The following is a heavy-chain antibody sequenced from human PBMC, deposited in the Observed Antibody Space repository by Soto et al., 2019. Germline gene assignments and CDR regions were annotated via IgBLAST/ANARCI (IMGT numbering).Heavy chain of an antibody. CDR3: ARRYGGNFDY. CDR2: IYYSGST. Sequence: QVQLQESGPGLVKPSETLSLTCTVSGGSINSYYWSWIRQPPGKGLEWIGYIYYSGSTNYNPSLRGXPXTXXDTSKTQFSLKLRSVTGADTAVYYCARRYGGNFDYWGQGTLVTVSS. D-gene: IGHD1-26*01. J-gene: IGHJ4*02. V-gene: IGHV4-59*01. CDR1: GGSINSYY.